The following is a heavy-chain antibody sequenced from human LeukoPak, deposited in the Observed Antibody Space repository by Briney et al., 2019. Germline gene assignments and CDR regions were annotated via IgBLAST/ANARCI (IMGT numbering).Heavy chain of an antibody. Sequence: LSETLSLTCTVSGGSISSYYWSWIRQPPGKGLEWIGYIYYSGSTHYNPSLKSRVTISVDTSKNQFSLKLSSVTAADTAVYYCAAAAGMAHDYWGQGTLLSVPS. V-gene: IGHV4-59*01. D-gene: IGHD6-13*01. CDR1: GGSISSYY. J-gene: IGHJ4*02. CDR3: AAAAGMAHDY. CDR2: IYYSGST.